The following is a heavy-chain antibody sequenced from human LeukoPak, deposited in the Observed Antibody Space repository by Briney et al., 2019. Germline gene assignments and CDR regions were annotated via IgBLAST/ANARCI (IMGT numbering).Heavy chain of an antibody. CDR2: IYSGGST. J-gene: IGHJ4*02. D-gene: IGHD6-6*01. CDR1: GFTVSSNY. CDR3: ARDFIMGIAARFDY. Sequence: PGGSLRLSCAASGFTVSSNYMSWVRQAPGKGLEWVSVIYSGGSTYYADSVKGRFTISRDNSKNTLYLQMNSLRAEDTAVYYCARDFIMGIAARFDYWGQGTLVTVSS. V-gene: IGHV3-66*01.